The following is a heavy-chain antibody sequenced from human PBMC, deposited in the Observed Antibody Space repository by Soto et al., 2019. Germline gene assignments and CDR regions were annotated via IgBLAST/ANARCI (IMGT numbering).Heavy chain of an antibody. CDR3: AHMPVSCSGGSCYPFGC. D-gene: IGHD2-15*01. V-gene: IGHV2-5*01. CDR1: GFSLSTSGVG. J-gene: IGHJ4*02. CDR2: IYWYDDK. Sequence: QITLKESGPTLVKPTQTLTLTCTFSGFSLSTSGVGVGWIRQPPGTALEWLALIYWYDDKRYSPSLKSRLTITKPTSQNPVVLTMTHKDPVDTATYYCAHMPVSCSGGSCYPFGCWGQGPLVTVSS.